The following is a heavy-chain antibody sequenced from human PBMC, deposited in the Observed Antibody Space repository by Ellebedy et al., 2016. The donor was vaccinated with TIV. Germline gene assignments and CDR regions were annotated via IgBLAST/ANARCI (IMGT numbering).Heavy chain of an antibody. Sequence: SETLSLTCTVSGGSISSYYWSWIRQPPGKGLEWIGYMYSSGNTNYNPSLKSRVNISLDTSKNQFSLRLSSVTAADTAVYYCARNPCRYSIFGVVICSRASGDVFDMWGQGAMVTVS. V-gene: IGHV4-59*08. J-gene: IGHJ3*02. D-gene: IGHD3-3*01. CDR2: MYSSGNT. CDR1: GGSISSYY. CDR3: ARNPCRYSIFGVVICSRASGDVFDM.